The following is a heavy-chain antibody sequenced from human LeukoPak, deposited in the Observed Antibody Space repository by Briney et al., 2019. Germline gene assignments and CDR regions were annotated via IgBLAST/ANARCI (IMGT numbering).Heavy chain of an antibody. CDR2: ISSSTSSI. V-gene: IGHV3-48*04. D-gene: IGHD3-16*01. CDR1: GITFSSYTFSSYS. Sequence: PGGSLRLSCAASGITFSSYTFSSYSMNWVRQAPGKGLEWVSYISSSTSSIYYADSVKGRFTISRDNAKNSLYLQMNSLRAEDTAVYYCARGTPMGAYWGQGTLVTVSS. CDR3: ARGTPMGAY. J-gene: IGHJ4*02.